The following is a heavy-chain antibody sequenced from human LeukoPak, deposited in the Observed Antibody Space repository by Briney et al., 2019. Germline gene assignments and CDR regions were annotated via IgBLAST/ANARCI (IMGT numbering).Heavy chain of an antibody. CDR1: GGSFSGYY. CDR2: INHSGST. Sequence: SETLSLTCAVYGGSFSGYYWSWNRQPPGKGLEWIGEINHSGSTNYNPSLKSRVTISVDTSKNQFSLKLSSVTAADTAVYYCARGWGDSSSWYLSPPITLDYWGQGTLVTVSS. CDR3: ARGWGDSSSWYLSPPITLDY. D-gene: IGHD6-13*01. J-gene: IGHJ4*02. V-gene: IGHV4-34*01.